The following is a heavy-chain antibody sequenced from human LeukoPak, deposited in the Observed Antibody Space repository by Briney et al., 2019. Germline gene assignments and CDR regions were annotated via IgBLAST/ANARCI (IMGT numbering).Heavy chain of an antibody. Sequence: GGSLRLSCAASGLTFSSYSMNWVRQAPGKGLEWVGFSRSKAYGGTTEYAASVKGRFTISRDDSKNIAYLQMNSLKTEDTAVYYCGSGSGWYSPDYWGQGTLVTVSS. J-gene: IGHJ4*02. CDR1: GLTFSSYS. CDR2: SRSKAYGGTT. CDR3: GSGSGWYSPDY. V-gene: IGHV3-49*04. D-gene: IGHD6-19*01.